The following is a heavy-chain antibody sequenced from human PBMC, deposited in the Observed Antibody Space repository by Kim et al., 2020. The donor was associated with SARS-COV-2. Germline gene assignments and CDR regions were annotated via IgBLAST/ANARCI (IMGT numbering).Heavy chain of an antibody. J-gene: IGHJ6*02. CDR1: GGSISSGGYY. V-gene: IGHV4-31*03. D-gene: IGHD3-10*01. Sequence: SETLSLTCTVSGGSISSGGYYWSWIRQHPGKGLEWIGYIYYSGSTYYNPSLKSRVTISVDTSKNLFSLKLSSVTAADTAVYYCASGLLWFGELYGGMDVWGQGTTVTVSS. CDR2: IYYSGST. CDR3: ASGLLWFGELYGGMDV.